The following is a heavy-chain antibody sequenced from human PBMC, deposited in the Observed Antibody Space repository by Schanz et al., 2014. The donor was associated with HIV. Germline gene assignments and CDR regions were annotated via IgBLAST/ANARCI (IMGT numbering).Heavy chain of an antibody. D-gene: IGHD3-22*01. Sequence: EVQLVESGGGLVQPGRSLRLSCAASGFIFSSYAMSWVRQAPGKGLEWVSAISGSGDSTYYADSVKGRFTISRDNSKNTLYLQMNSLRAEDTAVYYCAKGVLRDYYDSSGYPCWGQGTLVTVSS. CDR1: GFIFSSYA. CDR3: AKGVLRDYYDSSGYPC. CDR2: ISGSGDST. V-gene: IGHV3-23*04. J-gene: IGHJ4*02.